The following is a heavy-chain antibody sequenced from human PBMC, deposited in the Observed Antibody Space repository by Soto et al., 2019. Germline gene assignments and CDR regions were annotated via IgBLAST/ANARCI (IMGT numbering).Heavy chain of an antibody. CDR1: GGSIDSGGFY. J-gene: IGHJ5*02. Sequence: QIQLQESGPGLVKPSQTLSLTCNVSGGSIDSGGFYWSWIRQRPGKGLEWVGYIFYSGRPYYNPSIKGRLSISVDTSKNQFSLKLSSMSAADTAVYYCAICEYSGSSRGFDPWGQGTLVTVSS. V-gene: IGHV4-31*03. CDR2: IFYSGRP. D-gene: IGHD6-6*01. CDR3: AICEYSGSSRGFDP.